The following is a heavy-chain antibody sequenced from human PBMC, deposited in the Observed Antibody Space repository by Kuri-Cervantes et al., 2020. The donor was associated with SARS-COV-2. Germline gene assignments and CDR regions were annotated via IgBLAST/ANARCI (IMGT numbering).Heavy chain of an antibody. CDR3: AREEGGELGEAFDY. CDR1: GFIFSGYC. V-gene: IGHV3-21*01. D-gene: IGHD7-27*01. J-gene: IGHJ4*02. Sequence: GGSLRLSCAASGFIFSGYCMTWVRQAPGKGLEWVASIDSSSYYIYHADSVKGRLTISRDNAKTSVYLQMNSLKVEDTAVYYCAREEGGELGEAFDYWGQGALVTVSS. CDR2: IDSSSYYI.